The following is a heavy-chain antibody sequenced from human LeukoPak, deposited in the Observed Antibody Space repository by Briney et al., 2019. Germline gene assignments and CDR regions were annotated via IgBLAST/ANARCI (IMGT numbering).Heavy chain of an antibody. V-gene: IGHV1-18*01. J-gene: IGHJ4*02. Sequence: ASVKVSCKASGYTFTSYGISWVRQAPGQGLEWMGWIGAYNGNTNYAQKLQGRVTMITDTSTSTAYMELRSLRSDDTAVYYCATSRDHYYDSSGYYYVYDYFDYWGQGTLVTVSS. CDR1: GYTFTSYG. CDR2: IGAYNGNT. D-gene: IGHD3-22*01. CDR3: ATSRDHYYDSSGYYYVYDYFDY.